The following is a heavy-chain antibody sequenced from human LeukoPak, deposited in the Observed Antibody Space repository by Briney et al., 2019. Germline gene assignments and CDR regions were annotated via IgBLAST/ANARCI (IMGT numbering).Heavy chain of an antibody. V-gene: IGHV4-4*02. CDR3: ARGDGYNGD. J-gene: IGHJ4*02. CDR2: MYLSGTT. D-gene: IGHD5-24*01. CDR1: GDSINSLDL. Sequence: SETLSLTCTVSGDSINSLDLWSWVRQPPGKGLEWIGEMYLSGTTHSNPSVKSRVTISIDKSKNQFSLKLSSVTAADTAVYYCARGDGYNGDWGQGTLVTVSS.